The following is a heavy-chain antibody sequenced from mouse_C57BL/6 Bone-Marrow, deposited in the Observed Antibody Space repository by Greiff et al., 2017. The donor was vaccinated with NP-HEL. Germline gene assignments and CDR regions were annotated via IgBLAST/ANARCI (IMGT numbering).Heavy chain of an antibody. V-gene: IGHV14-4*01. CDR3: TRWVTTRGSFAY. J-gene: IGHJ3*01. D-gene: IGHD2-2*01. Sequence: EVQVVESGAELVRPGASVKLSCTASGFNIKDDYMHWVKQRPEQGLEWIGWIDPENGDTEYASKFQGKATITADTSSNTAYLQLSSLTSEDTAVYYCTRWVTTRGSFAYWGQGTLVTVSA. CDR2: IDPENGDT. CDR1: GFNIKDDY.